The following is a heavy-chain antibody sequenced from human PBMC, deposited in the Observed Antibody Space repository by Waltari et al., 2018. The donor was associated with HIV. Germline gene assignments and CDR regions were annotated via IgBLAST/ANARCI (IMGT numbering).Heavy chain of an antibody. CDR1: GYTFTSYG. CDR3: ARVGCSSASCYSGWFDP. D-gene: IGHD2-2*01. Sequence: QAQLAQSGAEVKKPGASVKVSCKASGYTFTSYGISWVRQAPGQGLAGLGWISAYNGNTNYAQKLQGRVTMTTDTSTSTAYMELRSLRSDDTAVYYCARVGCSSASCYSGWFDPWGQGTLVTVSS. CDR2: ISAYNGNT. J-gene: IGHJ5*02. V-gene: IGHV1-18*01.